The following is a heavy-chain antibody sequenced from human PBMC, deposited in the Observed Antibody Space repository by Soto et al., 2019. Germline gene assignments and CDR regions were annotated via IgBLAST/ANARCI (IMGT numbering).Heavy chain of an antibody. V-gene: IGHV3-23*01. CDR1: GFTFSSYS. Sequence: GGSLRLSCAASGFTFSSYSISWVRQAPWKGLEWVSAISGSGVSTYYADSVKGRFTISRDDSKNTLYLQMNSLRAEDTAVYYCAIRPGGSYYGMDVWGQGTTVTVSS. D-gene: IGHD3-16*01. J-gene: IGHJ6*02. CDR2: ISGSGVST. CDR3: AIRPGGSYYGMDV.